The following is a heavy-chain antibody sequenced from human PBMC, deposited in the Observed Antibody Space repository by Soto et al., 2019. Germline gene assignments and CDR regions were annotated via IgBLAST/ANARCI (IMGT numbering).Heavy chain of an antibody. CDR1: GFTFSSYA. V-gene: IGHV3-23*01. Sequence: GASMSLSCAASGFTFSSYAMSWVRQAPGKGLEWVSAISGSGGSTYYADSVKGRFTISRDNSKNTLYLQMNSLRAEDTAVYYCAKGPGSGWYCDSWGQGTLVTVSS. CDR2: ISGSGGST. D-gene: IGHD6-19*01. J-gene: IGHJ5*01. CDR3: AKGPGSGWYCDS.